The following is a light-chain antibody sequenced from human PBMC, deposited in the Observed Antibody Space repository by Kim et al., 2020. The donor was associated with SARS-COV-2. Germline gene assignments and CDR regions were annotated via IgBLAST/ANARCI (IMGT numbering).Light chain of an antibody. V-gene: IGKV2-30*02. CDR3: MQTIHWPMYT. CDR1: QSLVHSDGNTY. J-gene: IGKJ2*01. Sequence: DVVMTQSPLSLPVILGQPASISCRSSQSLVHSDGNTYLTWFQQRPGQSPRRLIYKVSNRDSGVPDRFSGSGSGTDFTLKISRVEAEDVGVYYCMQTIHWPMYTFGQGTKLEIK. CDR2: KVS.